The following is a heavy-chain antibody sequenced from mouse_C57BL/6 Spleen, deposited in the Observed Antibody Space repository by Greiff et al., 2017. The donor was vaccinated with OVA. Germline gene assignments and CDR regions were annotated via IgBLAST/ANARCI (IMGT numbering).Heavy chain of an antibody. CDR3: ARPSYSGSRCYFDY. D-gene: IGHD1-1*01. CDR2: IVRSDSYT. Sequence: QVQLQQPGAELVRPGTSVKLSCKASGYTFTSYWMHWVKQRPGQGIEWIGVIVRSDSYTNYNQKFKGKATLTVDTSSSTAYMQLISLTSEDSAVYYCARPSYSGSRCYFDYWGQGTTLTVSS. CDR1: GYTFTSYW. J-gene: IGHJ2*01. V-gene: IGHV1-59*01.